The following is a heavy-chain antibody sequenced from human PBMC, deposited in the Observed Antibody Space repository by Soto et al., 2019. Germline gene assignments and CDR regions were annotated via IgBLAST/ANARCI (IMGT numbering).Heavy chain of an antibody. CDR3: ARDGWEVDAFDI. V-gene: IGHV3-21*01. J-gene: IGHJ3*02. CDR2: ISSSSSYI. CDR1: GFTFSSYS. Sequence: EVQLVESGGGLVKPGGSLRLSCAASGFTFSSYSMNWVRQAPGKGLEWVSSISSSSSYIYYADSVKGRFTISRDNAKNSLYLQMNSLRAEDTAVYYCARDGWEVDAFDIWGQGTMVTVSS. D-gene: IGHD1-26*01.